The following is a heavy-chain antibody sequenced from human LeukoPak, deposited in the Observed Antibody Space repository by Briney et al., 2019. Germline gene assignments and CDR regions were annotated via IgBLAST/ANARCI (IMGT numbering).Heavy chain of an antibody. J-gene: IGHJ4*02. D-gene: IGHD1-26*01. CDR2: IDPSDSYT. CDR3: ARSPPLGGSYLFY. Sequence: GESLKISCKGSGYSFTSYLISWVRQMPGKGLEWMGRIDPSDSYTNYSPSFQGHVTISVDKSINTAYLQWSSLKASDTAMYYCARSPPLGGSYLFYWGQGTLVTVSS. V-gene: IGHV5-10-1*01. CDR1: GYSFTSYL.